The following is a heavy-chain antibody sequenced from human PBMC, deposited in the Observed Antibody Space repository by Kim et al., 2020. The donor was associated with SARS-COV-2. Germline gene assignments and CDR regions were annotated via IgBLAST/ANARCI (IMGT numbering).Heavy chain of an antibody. CDR1: GFTFTSSA. CDR2: IVVGSGNT. CDR3: AAGYSSSWMYYYYYGMDV. Sequence: SVKVSCKASGFTFTSSAMQWVRQARGQRLEWIGWIVVGSGNTNYAQKFQERVTITRDMSTSTAYMELSSLRSEDTAVYYCAAGYSSSWMYYYYYGMDVWGQGTTVTVSS. J-gene: IGHJ6*02. D-gene: IGHD6-13*01. V-gene: IGHV1-58*02.